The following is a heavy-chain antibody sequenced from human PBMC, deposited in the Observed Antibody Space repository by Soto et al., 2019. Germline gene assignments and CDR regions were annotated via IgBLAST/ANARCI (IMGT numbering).Heavy chain of an antibody. Sequence: SETLSLTCTVSGGSISNYYWSWIRQPPGRGLEWIATVHYSGSTYYTPSLKSRVTISADTSNNQFSLRLNSVTAADTAVYYCARQHYYDSSGYYTWNWGQGTLVTVSS. J-gene: IGHJ4*02. CDR1: GGSISNYY. CDR2: VHYSGST. CDR3: ARQHYYDSSGYYTWN. D-gene: IGHD3-22*01. V-gene: IGHV4-59*04.